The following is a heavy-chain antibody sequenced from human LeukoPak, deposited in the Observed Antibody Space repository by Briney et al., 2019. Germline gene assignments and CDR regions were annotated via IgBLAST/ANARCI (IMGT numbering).Heavy chain of an antibody. CDR3: ARDQRGKDIVVVPAAPTMDV. Sequence: GGSLRLSCAASGFTFSSYNMNWVRQAPGKGLEWVSSITSESHDIYYADSVRGRFTISRDNAKNSLYLQMNSLRAEDTAVYYCARDQRGKDIVVVPAAPTMDVWGKGTTVTISS. CDR2: ITSESHDI. D-gene: IGHD2-2*01. V-gene: IGHV3-21*01. CDR1: GFTFSSYN. J-gene: IGHJ6*04.